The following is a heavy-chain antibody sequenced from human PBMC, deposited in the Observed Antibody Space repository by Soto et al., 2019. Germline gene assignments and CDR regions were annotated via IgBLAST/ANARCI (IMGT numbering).Heavy chain of an antibody. D-gene: IGHD6-19*01. CDR1: GFTFSNYA. CDR2: ITSSGVST. Sequence: GGSLRLSCAASGFTFSNYAMNWVRQAPGKGLEWVSSITSSGVSTHYADSAKGRFTISRDNSKNTLYLQMSSLRVEDTAVYYCAKDRGTSGWYSPPADYWGQGTLVTVS. J-gene: IGHJ4*02. CDR3: AKDRGTSGWYSPPADY. V-gene: IGHV3-23*01.